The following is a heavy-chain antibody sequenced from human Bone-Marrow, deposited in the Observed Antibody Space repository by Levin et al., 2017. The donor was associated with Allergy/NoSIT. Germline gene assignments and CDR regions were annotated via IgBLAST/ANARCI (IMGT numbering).Heavy chain of an antibody. V-gene: IGHV3-23*01. CDR3: AKYLPGGGIYFEY. CDR1: GFAFSYYT. Sequence: GGSLRLSCAASGFAFSYYTMTWVRQAPGQGLEWVASIGTRTGTTNFADSVKGHFTISRDDSKNTLYLQMNSLRVEDTAVYYCAKYLPGGGIYFEYWGQGTPVTVSS. J-gene: IGHJ4*02. CDR2: IGTRTGTT. D-gene: IGHD4-23*01.